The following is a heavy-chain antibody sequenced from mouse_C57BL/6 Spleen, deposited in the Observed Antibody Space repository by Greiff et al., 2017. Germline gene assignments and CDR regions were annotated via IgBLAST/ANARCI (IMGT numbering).Heavy chain of an antibody. Sequence: QVQLKQPGAELVKPGASVKLSCKASGYTFTSYWMHWVKQRPGQGLEWIGMIHPNSGSTNYNEKFKSKATLTVDKSSTTAYMQLSSLTSEDSAVYYCASQGGYPSWFAYWGQGTLVTVSA. V-gene: IGHV1-64*01. D-gene: IGHD2-14*01. CDR3: ASQGGYPSWFAY. CDR2: IHPNSGST. J-gene: IGHJ3*01. CDR1: GYTFTSYW.